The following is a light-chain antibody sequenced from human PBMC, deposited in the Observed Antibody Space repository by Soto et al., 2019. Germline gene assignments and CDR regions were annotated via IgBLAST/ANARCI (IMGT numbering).Light chain of an antibody. CDR2: RDS. Sequence: SYELTQPLSVSVALGQTARITCGGNYIGSKNAHWYQQKPGQAPLLVIYRDSNWPSGIPERFSGSNSGNTATLTISRAQAGDEADYYCQVWDGNTVVFGGGTKLTVL. CDR1: YIGSKN. CDR3: QVWDGNTVV. J-gene: IGLJ2*01. V-gene: IGLV3-9*01.